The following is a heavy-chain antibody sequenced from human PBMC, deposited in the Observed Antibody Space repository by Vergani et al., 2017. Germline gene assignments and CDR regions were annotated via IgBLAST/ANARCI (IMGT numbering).Heavy chain of an antibody. D-gene: IGHD3-10*01. CDR1: GFTFDDYA. Sequence: EVQLLESGGGLVQPGRSLRLSCAASGFTFDDYAMHWVRQAPGKGLEWVSGISWNSGSIGYADSVKGRFTISRDNAKNSLYLQMNSLRAEDTALYYCAKDYGSGSYARWSVGMDVWGQGTTVTVSS. CDR2: ISWNSGSI. J-gene: IGHJ6*02. V-gene: IGHV3-9*01. CDR3: AKDYGSGSYARWSVGMDV.